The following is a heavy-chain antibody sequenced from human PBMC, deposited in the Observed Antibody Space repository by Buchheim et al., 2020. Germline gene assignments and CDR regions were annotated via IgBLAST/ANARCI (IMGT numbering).Heavy chain of an antibody. J-gene: IGHJ4*02. Sequence: EVQLVESGGGLVQPGGSLRLSCAASGFTVSSNYMSWVRQAPGKGLEWVSVIYSGGSTYYADSVKGRFTISSDNYKNTMYLQMNSLRAEDTAVYYCARSAAFYYDFWNNAEEIDYWGQGTL. CDR2: IYSGGST. CDR1: GFTVSSNY. V-gene: IGHV3-66*01. D-gene: IGHD3-3*01. CDR3: ARSAAFYYDFWNNAEEIDY.